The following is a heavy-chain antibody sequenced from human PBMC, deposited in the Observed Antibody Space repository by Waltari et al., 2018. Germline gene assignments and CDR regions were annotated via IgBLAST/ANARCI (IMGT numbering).Heavy chain of an antibody. CDR3: AREVIPIGAFDI. J-gene: IGHJ3*02. Sequence: QVQLQELGPGLVKPSQTLSLTCTVSGGSISSGGYYWRWIRQHPGKGLEWIGYIYYSGSTYYNPSLKSRVTISVDTSKNQFSLKLSSVTAADTAVYYCAREVIPIGAFDIWGQGTMVTVSS. CDR1: GGSISSGGYY. CDR2: IYYSGST. V-gene: IGHV4-31*03. D-gene: IGHD2-21*01.